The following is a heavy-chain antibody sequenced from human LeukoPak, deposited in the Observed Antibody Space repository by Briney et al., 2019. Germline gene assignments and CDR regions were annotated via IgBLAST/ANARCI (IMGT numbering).Heavy chain of an antibody. J-gene: IGHJ4*02. D-gene: IGHD3-16*01. CDR3: AKGGITFGGVIRQHFDY. CDR1: GFTFSGSW. V-gene: IGHV3-74*01. Sequence: GGSLRLSCAASGFTFSGSWMNWVRQAPGKGLVWVSRINTDGSDTTYADSVKGRFTISRDNSKNTLYLQMNSLRAEDTAVYYCAKGGITFGGVIRQHFDYWGQGTLVTVSS. CDR2: INTDGSDT.